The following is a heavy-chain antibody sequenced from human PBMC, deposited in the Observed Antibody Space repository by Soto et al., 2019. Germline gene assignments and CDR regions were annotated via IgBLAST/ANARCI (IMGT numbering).Heavy chain of an antibody. J-gene: IGHJ4*02. Sequence: PGGSLRISCVVSGITFSTYRMHWVRPTPGKGLVWVSHIKSDGTVTHYTDSVRGRFIISRDNAKNTLFLQMNSLRAEDTAVYYCARENYDFWSGYYLDYWGQGTLVTVSS. CDR1: GITFSTYR. CDR2: IKSDGTVT. CDR3: ARENYDFWSGYYLDY. D-gene: IGHD3-3*01. V-gene: IGHV3-74*01.